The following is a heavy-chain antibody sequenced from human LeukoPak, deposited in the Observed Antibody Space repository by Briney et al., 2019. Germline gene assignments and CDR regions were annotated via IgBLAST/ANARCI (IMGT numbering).Heavy chain of an antibody. CDR1: GGSFSGYY. Sequence: PLETLSLTCAVYGGSFSGYYWSWIRQPPGKGLEWIGEINHSERADYNPSLKSRITISMDTSKNQFSVKLSSVTAADTAVYCCARGSGVRAQLGIGDWGQGTMVTVSS. CDR2: INHSERA. D-gene: IGHD6-13*01. J-gene: IGHJ4*02. V-gene: IGHV4-34*01. CDR3: ARGSGVRAQLGIGD.